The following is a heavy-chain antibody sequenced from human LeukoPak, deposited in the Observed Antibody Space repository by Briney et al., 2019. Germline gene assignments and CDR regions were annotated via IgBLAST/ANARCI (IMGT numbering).Heavy chain of an antibody. CDR2: IYYSGST. CDR1: GGSISSGDYY. J-gene: IGHJ6*03. Sequence: SETLSLTCTVSGGSISSGDYYWRWLRQPPGTGLEWIGYIYYSGSTYYNPSLKSRVTISVDTSKNQFSLKLSSVTAADTAVYYCARRSYCSGGSCYLPYYYYMDVWGKGTTVTVSS. D-gene: IGHD2-15*01. V-gene: IGHV4-30-4*08. CDR3: ARRSYCSGGSCYLPYYYYMDV.